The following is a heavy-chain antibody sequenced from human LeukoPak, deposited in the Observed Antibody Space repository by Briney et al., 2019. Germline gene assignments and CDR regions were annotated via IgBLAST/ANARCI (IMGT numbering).Heavy chain of an antibody. Sequence: SQTLSLTCAISGDSVSNNNAAWNWIRQSPSRGLEWLGRTYYTSKWRDDYAESVKSRIIINPDTSKNQCSLQLNSVTPEDTAVYYCAREVRNVFDYWGQGTLVTVSS. CDR3: AREVRNVFDY. CDR2: TYYTSKWRD. J-gene: IGHJ4*02. D-gene: IGHD1-1*01. V-gene: IGHV6-1*01. CDR1: GDSVSNNNAA.